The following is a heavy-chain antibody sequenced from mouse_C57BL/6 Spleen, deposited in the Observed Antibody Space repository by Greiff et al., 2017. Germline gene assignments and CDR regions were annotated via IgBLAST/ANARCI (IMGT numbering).Heavy chain of an antibody. CDR1: EYEFPSHD. V-gene: IGHV5-2*01. CDR3: AREEKSTMSTSFAY. J-gene: IGHJ3*01. Sequence: EVMLVESGGGLVQPGESLKLSCESNEYEFPSHDMSWVRQTPEKRLELVAAINSDGGSTYYPDTMERRFIISRDHTKKTLDLQRSSLRSEDTALYYCAREEKSTMSTSFAYWGQGTLVTVSA. D-gene: IGHD2-4*01. CDR2: INSDGGST.